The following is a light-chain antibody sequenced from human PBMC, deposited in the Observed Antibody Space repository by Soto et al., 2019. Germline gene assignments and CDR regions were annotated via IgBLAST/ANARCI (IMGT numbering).Light chain of an antibody. Sequence: EIVLTQSPATLSLSPGERATLSCRSSQSISNSLAWYQQKPGQAPRLLIYDASSRATGFPARFSGSGSGTDFTLTIGSLEPEDSAVYYCQQRSEWPRTFGQGAQVDIQ. V-gene: IGKV3-11*01. CDR3: QQRSEWPRT. J-gene: IGKJ1*01. CDR1: QSISNS. CDR2: DAS.